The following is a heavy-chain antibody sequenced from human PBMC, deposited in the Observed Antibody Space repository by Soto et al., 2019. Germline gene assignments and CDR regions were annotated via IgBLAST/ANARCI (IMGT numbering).Heavy chain of an antibody. CDR2: IHGGGNSA. V-gene: IGHV3-23*01. CDR1: GFTFSGYA. CDR3: ARDYYKYYDSSGYYRSPAY. J-gene: IGHJ4*02. D-gene: IGHD3-22*01. Sequence: SLRLSCAASGFTFSGYAVSWVRQAPGKGLEWVSVIHGGGNSAYYADSVKGRFTISRDNSRNTLFLQMNSLRAEDTAVYYCARDYYKYYDSSGYYRSPAYWGQGTLVTVSS.